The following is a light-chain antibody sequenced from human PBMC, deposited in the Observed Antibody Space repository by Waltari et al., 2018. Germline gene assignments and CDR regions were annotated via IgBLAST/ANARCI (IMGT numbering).Light chain of an antibody. J-gene: IGKJ4*01. V-gene: IGKV3-15*01. CDR3: QQYDNWPSFS. CDR2: GAS. CDR1: QDISRK. Sequence: IVMTQSPATLSMSPGERATLPCRASQDISRKLAWYQHRPGQAPRVLIYGASTRATDIPARFSGSGAGTEFTLTISSLQSEDSAVYYCQQYDNWPSFSFGGGTKVDIK.